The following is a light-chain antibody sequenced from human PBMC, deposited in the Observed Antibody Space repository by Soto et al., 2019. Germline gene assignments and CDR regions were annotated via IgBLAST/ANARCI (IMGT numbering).Light chain of an antibody. Sequence: QSVLTQPRSVSGSPGQSVTISCTGTSSDVGGYNYVSWYQQHPGKAPKLMIYDVNKRPSGVPDRFSGSKSGNTASLTISGLQAEDEADYYCCSYAGSYTLYVFGTGTKATVL. J-gene: IGLJ1*01. CDR3: CSYAGSYTLYV. V-gene: IGLV2-11*01. CDR2: DVN. CDR1: SSDVGGYNY.